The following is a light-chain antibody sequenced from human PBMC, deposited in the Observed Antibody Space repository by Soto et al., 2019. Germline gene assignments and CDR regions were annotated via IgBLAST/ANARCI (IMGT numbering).Light chain of an antibody. Sequence: ETVLTQSPATLSLSPGERATLSCRASQSVSSYLAWYQQKPGQSPRLLIYDASNSATGIPARFSGSGSGTDFTLTISSLEPEDFAVYYCQQRSNWFTFGPGTKLDIK. J-gene: IGKJ3*01. CDR3: QQRSNWFT. CDR1: QSVSSY. V-gene: IGKV3-11*01. CDR2: DAS.